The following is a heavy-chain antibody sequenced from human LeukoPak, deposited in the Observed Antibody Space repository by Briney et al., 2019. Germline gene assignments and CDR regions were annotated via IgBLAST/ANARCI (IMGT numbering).Heavy chain of an antibody. CDR2: INPNSGGT. Sequence: GASVKVSCKASGYTFTGYYMHWVRQAPGQGLEWMGWINPNSGGTNYAQKFQGRVTMTRDTSISTAHMELSRLRSDDTAVYYCARDPEYCSSTSCYVNWFDPWGQGTLVTVSS. D-gene: IGHD2-2*01. J-gene: IGHJ5*02. CDR3: ARDPEYCSSTSCYVNWFDP. CDR1: GYTFTGYY. V-gene: IGHV1-2*02.